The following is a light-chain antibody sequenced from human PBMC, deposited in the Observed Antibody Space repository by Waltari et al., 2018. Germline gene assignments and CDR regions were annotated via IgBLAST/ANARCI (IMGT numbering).Light chain of an antibody. Sequence: QSALTQPASVSGSSGQSITISCTGTSSDVGFYNYVSWYQQHPRKAPKLMIYDVSERPSGVSNRFSGSKSGNTASLTISGLQAEDEADYYCNSYAGSSSWVFGGGTKLTVL. CDR1: SSDVGFYNY. CDR2: DVS. V-gene: IGLV2-14*01. J-gene: IGLJ3*02. CDR3: NSYAGSSSWV.